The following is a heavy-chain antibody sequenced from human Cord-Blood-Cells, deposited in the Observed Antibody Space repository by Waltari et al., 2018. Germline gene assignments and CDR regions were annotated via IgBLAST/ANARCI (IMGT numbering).Heavy chain of an antibody. V-gene: IGHV1-2*02. CDR3: AKLAARPLHFDY. D-gene: IGHD6-6*01. CDR2: INPNSGGK. Sequence: QVQLVQSGAEVKKPGASVKVSCKASGYTFTGYYMHWVRQAPGQGLEWRGWINPNSGGKNYAQKFQGRVTMTRDTSISTADMELSRLRSDDTAVYYCAKLAARPLHFDYWGQGTLVTVSS. CDR1: GYTFTGYY. J-gene: IGHJ4*02.